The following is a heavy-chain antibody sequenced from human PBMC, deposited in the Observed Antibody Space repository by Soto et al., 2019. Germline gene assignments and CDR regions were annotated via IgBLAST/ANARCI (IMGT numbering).Heavy chain of an antibody. CDR3: ARGRAVAGDDQYYAMDV. Sequence: SETLSLTCTVSDGSISSRSYYWGWIRQPPGKGLEWIGSIYYSGSTYYNPSLKSRVTIPVDTSKKQFSLKLRSVTAADTAVYHCARGRAVAGDDQYYAMDVWGQGTTVTVSS. J-gene: IGHJ6*02. CDR2: IYYSGST. CDR1: DGSISSRSYY. V-gene: IGHV4-39*01. D-gene: IGHD6-19*01.